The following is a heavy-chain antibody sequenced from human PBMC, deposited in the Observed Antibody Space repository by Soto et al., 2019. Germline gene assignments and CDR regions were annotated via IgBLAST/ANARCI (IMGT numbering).Heavy chain of an antibody. CDR1: GFTFSNYA. J-gene: IGHJ4*02. D-gene: IGHD2-2*02. CDR3: ARDRKYCSSTTCYTPGY. Sequence: PXESLSLSCAASGFTFSNYAMQWVRQAPGKGLEWVAVMSSDGYSKYYADSVRGRFIISRDSSKNTLYLQMNSLSNEDTAVYYCARDRKYCSSTTCYTPGYWGQGTLVTVSS. CDR2: MSSDGYSK. V-gene: IGHV3-30*04.